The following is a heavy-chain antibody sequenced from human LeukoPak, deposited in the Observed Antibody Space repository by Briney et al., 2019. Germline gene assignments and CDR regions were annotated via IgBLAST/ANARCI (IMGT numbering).Heavy chain of an antibody. J-gene: IGHJ4*02. CDR1: GFSFSSYA. CDR3: ARAPSGSSRGHYRDY. V-gene: IGHV3-23*01. Sequence: GGSLRVSCEASGFSFSSYAMSWVRQAPGKGLEWVSSVSESGTNTYYADSVKGRFTISRDNSKNTPFLQMNSLRAEDTAVYYCARAPSGSSRGHYRDYWGQGTLVTVSS. CDR2: VSESGTNT. D-gene: IGHD3-22*01.